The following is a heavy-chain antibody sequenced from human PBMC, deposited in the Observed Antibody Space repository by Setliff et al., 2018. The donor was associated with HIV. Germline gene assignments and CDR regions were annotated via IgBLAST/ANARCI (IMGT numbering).Heavy chain of an antibody. D-gene: IGHD3-9*01. V-gene: IGHV4-34*01. Sequence: PSETLSLTCAVYNGSFSGYYWSWIRQSPGKGLEWIGEINHSGVTNYKPSLKSRVTISLDTSKNQVSLTLTSVTAADTALYYCARGHFDWLYYYYFALDIWGQGSTVTVSS. CDR1: NGSFSGYY. CDR3: ARGHFDWLYYYYFALDI. J-gene: IGHJ6*02. CDR2: INHSGVT.